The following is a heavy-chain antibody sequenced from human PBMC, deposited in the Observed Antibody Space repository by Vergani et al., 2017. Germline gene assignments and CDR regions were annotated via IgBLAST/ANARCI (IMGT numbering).Heavy chain of an antibody. Sequence: QVQLVQSGAEVKKPGSSVKVSCKASGGTFSSYAISWVRQAPGQGLEWMGGIIPIFGTANYAQKFQGRVTITADESTRTAYMELSSLRSEDTAAYYCARSVPAAMHEYYDYCMDVWGKGTTVTVSS. CDR3: ARSVPAAMHEYYDYCMDV. V-gene: IGHV1-69*12. CDR1: GGTFSSYA. D-gene: IGHD2-2*01. CDR2: IIPIFGTA. J-gene: IGHJ6*03.